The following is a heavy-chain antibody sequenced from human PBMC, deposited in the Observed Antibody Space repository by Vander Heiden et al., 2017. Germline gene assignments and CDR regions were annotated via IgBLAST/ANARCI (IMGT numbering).Heavy chain of an antibody. CDR2: ISSSGSTI. D-gene: IGHD6-13*01. V-gene: IGHV3-11*01. CDR3: ASTIAAAGNYYYYGMDV. J-gene: IGHJ6*02. CDR1: GFTFSDYY. Sequence: QVQLVESGGGLVKPGGSLRLSCAASGFTFSDYYMSWIRQAPGKGLEWVSYISSSGSTIYYADSGKGRFTISRDNAKNSLYLQMNSLRAEDTAVYYCASTIAAAGNYYYYGMDVWGQGTTVTVSS.